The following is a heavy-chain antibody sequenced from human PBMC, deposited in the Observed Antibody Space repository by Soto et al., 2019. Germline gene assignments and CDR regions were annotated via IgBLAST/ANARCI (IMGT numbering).Heavy chain of an antibody. J-gene: IGHJ6*02. Sequence: QVQLVESGGGVVQPGRSLRLSCAASGFTFSSYAMHWVRQAPGKGLEWVAVISYDGSNKYYADSVKGRFTISRDNSKKPLSLQVNSLRAEDTAVYYCARAGCDGGSCSHLVGLRYGMDVWGQGTTVTVSS. CDR1: GFTFSSYA. D-gene: IGHD2-15*01. CDR3: ARAGCDGGSCSHLVGLRYGMDV. CDR2: ISYDGSNK. V-gene: IGHV3-30-3*01.